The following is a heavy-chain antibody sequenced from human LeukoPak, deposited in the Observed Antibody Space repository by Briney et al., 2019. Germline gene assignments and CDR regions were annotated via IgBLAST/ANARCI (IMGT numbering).Heavy chain of an antibody. D-gene: IGHD3-3*01. V-gene: IGHV1-18*01. CDR3: AREPLDDFWSGYYSPPFDY. Sequence: ASVKVSCKASGYTFTSYGISWVRQAPGQGPEWMGWISAYNGNTNYAQKLQGRVTMTTDTSTSTAYMELRSLRSDATAVYYCAREPLDDFWSGYYSPPFDYWGPGTLVTVSS. J-gene: IGHJ4*02. CDR2: ISAYNGNT. CDR1: GYTFTSYG.